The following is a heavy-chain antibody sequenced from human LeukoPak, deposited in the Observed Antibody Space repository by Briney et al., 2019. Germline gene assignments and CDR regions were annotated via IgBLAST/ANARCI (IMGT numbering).Heavy chain of an antibody. V-gene: IGHV3-30*04. CDR3: ARDDSSGYYSFDY. Sequence: SGGSLRLSCAASGFTFSSYAMHWVRQAPGKGLEWVAVISYDGSNKYYADSVKGRFTISRDNSKNTLYLQMNSLRAEDTAVYYCARDDSSGYYSFDYWGQGTLVTVSS. CDR1: GFTFSSYA. CDR2: ISYDGSNK. J-gene: IGHJ4*02. D-gene: IGHD3-22*01.